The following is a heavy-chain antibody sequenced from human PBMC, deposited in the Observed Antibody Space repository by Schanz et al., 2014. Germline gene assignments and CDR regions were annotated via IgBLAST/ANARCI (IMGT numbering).Heavy chain of an antibody. CDR1: GFTFNSYA. CDR2: ISSGSSYA. Sequence: DVQLLESGGGLVQPGGSLRLSCAASGFTFNSYAMTWVRQAPGKGLEWVSDISSGSSYANYADSVKGRFTISRDNAKISLYLQMNSLRVEDTAVYYCARDTSYGMDVWGQGTTVTVSS. V-gene: IGHV3-48*04. J-gene: IGHJ6*02. CDR3: ARDTSYGMDV.